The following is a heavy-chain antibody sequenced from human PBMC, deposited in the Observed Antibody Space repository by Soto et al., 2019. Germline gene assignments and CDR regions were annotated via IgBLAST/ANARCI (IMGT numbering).Heavy chain of an antibody. D-gene: IGHD2-8*01. CDR1: GYTFTSYY. CDR3: ARVVNGGNFDY. CDR2: MNPNRGNT. V-gene: IGHV1-8*02. Sequence: ASVKVSCKASGYTFTSYYMHWVRQAPGQGLEWMGWMNPNRGNTGYAQKFQGRVTMTRNTSISTAYMELSSLRSEDTAVYYCARVVNGGNFDYWGQGTLVTVSS. J-gene: IGHJ4*02.